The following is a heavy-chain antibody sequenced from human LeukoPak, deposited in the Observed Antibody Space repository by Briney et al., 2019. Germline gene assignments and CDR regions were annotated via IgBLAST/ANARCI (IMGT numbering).Heavy chain of an antibody. J-gene: IGHJ3*02. CDR1: GFTFSDYA. CDR3: AKVGGGMAPI. D-gene: IGHD4-23*01. CDR2: ISYDETNK. Sequence: GGSLRLSCAASGFTFSDYAMHWVRQAPGQGLEWVALISYDETNKYYADSVKGRFTISRDNSNNTLYLQMNSLRAEDTAVYYCAKVGGGMAPIWGQGTMVTVSS. V-gene: IGHV3-30*04.